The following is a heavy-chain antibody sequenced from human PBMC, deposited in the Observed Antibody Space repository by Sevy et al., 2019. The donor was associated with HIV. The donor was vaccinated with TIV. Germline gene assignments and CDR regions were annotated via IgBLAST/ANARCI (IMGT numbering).Heavy chain of an antibody. CDR3: VRDDFEVRGVKGYYYYYGMDV. CDR1: GFTFSSYS. Sequence: GGSLRLSCAASGFTFSSYSMNWVRQAPGKGLEWVSSISSSSSYIYYADSVKGRFTISRDNAKNSLYLQMNSLRAEDTAVYYCVRDDFEVRGVKGYYYYYGMDVWGQGTTVTVSS. CDR2: ISSSSSYI. J-gene: IGHJ6*02. V-gene: IGHV3-21*01. D-gene: IGHD3-10*01.